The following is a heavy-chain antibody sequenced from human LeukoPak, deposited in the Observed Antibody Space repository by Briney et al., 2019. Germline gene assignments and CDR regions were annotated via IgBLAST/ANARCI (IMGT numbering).Heavy chain of an antibody. V-gene: IGHV4-39*07. D-gene: IGHD3-3*01. CDR1: GGSISSSLYY. CDR3: ARDQTRITIFGVVIGRGSVDNYYGMDV. J-gene: IGHJ6*02. CDR2: IYTSGST. Sequence: PSETLSLTCTVSGGSISSSLYYWGWIRQPPGKGLEWIGRIYTSGSTNYNPSLKSRVTMSVDTSKNQFSLKLSSVTAADTAVYYCARDQTRITIFGVVIGRGSVDNYYGMDVWGQGTTVTVSS.